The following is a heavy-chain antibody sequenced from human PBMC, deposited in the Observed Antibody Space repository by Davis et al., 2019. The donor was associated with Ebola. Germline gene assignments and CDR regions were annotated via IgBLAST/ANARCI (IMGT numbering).Heavy chain of an antibody. Sequence: ASVKVSCKASGYTFTSYGISWVRQAPGQGLEWMGRINPYSGTTNYAERFQGRVTMTRDTSISTAYMELSSLRSDDTAVYYCARGAVTGEIYNWFDPWGQGTLVTVSS. CDR2: INPYSGTT. J-gene: IGHJ5*02. CDR3: ARGAVTGEIYNWFDP. D-gene: IGHD6-19*01. V-gene: IGHV1-2*06. CDR1: GYTFTSYG.